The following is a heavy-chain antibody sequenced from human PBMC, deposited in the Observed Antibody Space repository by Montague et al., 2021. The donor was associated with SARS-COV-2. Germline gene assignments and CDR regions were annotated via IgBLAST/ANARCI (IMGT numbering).Heavy chain of an antibody. V-gene: IGHV2-5*01. D-gene: IGHD5-12*01. CDR2: IYWNDGK. CDR1: GFSLDTRGAG. J-gene: IGHJ5*02. Sequence: PALVKPTQTFTLICSFSGFSLDTRGAGVAWIRQPPGKALEWLGTIYWNDGKHYTSSLKSRLSMSKDTSKNQVVLILTDVDPADTATYFCAHREEDNNGDSWSDPWGQGTLVTVSS. CDR3: AHREEDNNGDSWSDP.